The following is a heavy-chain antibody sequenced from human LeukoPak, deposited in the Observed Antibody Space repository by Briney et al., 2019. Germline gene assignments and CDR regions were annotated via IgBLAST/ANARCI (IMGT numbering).Heavy chain of an antibody. CDR3: ARDRGGYCSSTSCYRYY. CDR1: GFTVSSNY. D-gene: IGHD2-2*02. V-gene: IGHV3-66*01. CDR2: IYSGGST. J-gene: IGHJ4*02. Sequence: PGGSLRLSCAASGFTVSSNYMSWVRQAPGKGLEWVSVIYSGGSTYYTDSVKGRFTISRDNSKNTLYLQMNSLRAEDTAVYYCARDRGGYCSSTSCYRYYWGQGTLVTVSS.